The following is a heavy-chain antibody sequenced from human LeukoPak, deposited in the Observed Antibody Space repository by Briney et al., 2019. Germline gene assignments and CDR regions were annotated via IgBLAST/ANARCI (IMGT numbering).Heavy chain of an antibody. Sequence: GGSLRLSCAASGSTFSSYAMHWVRQAPGKGLEWVAVISYDGSNKYYADSVKGRFTISRDNSKNTLYLQMNSLRAEDTAVYYCARESTAAISYFDYWGQGTLVTVSS. CDR1: GSTFSSYA. CDR3: ARESTAAISYFDY. CDR2: ISYDGSNK. V-gene: IGHV3-30-3*01. D-gene: IGHD2-2*01. J-gene: IGHJ4*02.